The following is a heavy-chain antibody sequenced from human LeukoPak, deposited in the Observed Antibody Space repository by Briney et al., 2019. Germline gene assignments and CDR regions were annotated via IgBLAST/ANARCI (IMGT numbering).Heavy chain of an antibody. Sequence: SGGSLRLSCAASGFTFSDYYMTWIRQAPGKGLEWVSYISSGNTIYYADSVKGRFTISRDNAKNSLYLQMNSLRAEDTAVYYCARVSRGYCSSSSCYTGDAFDIWGQGTMVTVSS. CDR1: GFTFSDYY. J-gene: IGHJ3*02. V-gene: IGHV3-11*04. D-gene: IGHD2-2*02. CDR3: ARVSRGYCSSSSCYTGDAFDI. CDR2: ISSGNTI.